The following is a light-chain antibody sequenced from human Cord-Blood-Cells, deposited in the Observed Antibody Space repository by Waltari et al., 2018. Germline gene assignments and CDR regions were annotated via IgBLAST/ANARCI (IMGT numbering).Light chain of an antibody. J-gene: IGLJ1*01. CDR1: KLGDKY. CDR2: QDS. CDR3: QAWDSSTYV. V-gene: IGLV3-1*01. Sequence: SYELTQPPSVSVSPGQTASITCSGDKLGDKYACWYQQKPGQYPVLVIYQDSKRPSGIPVRFSGSNSGNTATLTISGTQAIDEADYYCQAWDSSTYVFGTGTKVTVL.